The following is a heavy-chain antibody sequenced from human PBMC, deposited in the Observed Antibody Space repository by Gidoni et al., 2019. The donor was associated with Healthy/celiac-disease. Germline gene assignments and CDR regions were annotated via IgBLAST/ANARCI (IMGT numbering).Heavy chain of an antibody. Sequence: QVQLQESGPGLVKPSETLSLTCTVSGGSISSYYWSWIRQPPGKGLGWIGYIYYSGSTNHNPSLKKRVPITVDTAQDPVSLKVSSVTAADTAVYFCARGLGRGSGWYGPVGYWGQGTLVTVSS. J-gene: IGHJ4*02. V-gene: IGHV4-59*01. D-gene: IGHD6-19*01. CDR2: IYYSGST. CDR1: GGSISSYY. CDR3: ARGLGRGSGWYGPVGY.